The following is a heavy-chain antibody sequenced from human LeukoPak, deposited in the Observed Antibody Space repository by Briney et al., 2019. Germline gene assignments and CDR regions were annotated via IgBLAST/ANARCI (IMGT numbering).Heavy chain of an antibody. CDR1: GGTFSSYA. CDR3: ARAGEWELIDY. V-gene: IGHV1-69*04. CDR2: IIPILGIA. D-gene: IGHD1-26*01. J-gene: IGHJ4*02. Sequence: SVKVSCKASGGTFSSYAISWVRQAPGQGLEWMGRIIPILGIANYAQKLQGRVTMTTDTPTSTAYMELRSLRSDDTAVYYCARAGEWELIDYWGQGTLVTVSS.